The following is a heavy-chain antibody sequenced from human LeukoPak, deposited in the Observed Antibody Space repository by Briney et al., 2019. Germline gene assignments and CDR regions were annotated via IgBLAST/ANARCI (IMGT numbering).Heavy chain of an antibody. V-gene: IGHV3-30*01. Sequence: GGSLRLPCAASGFTLSSYAMHWVRQAPGKGLEWVAVISYDGSNKYYADSVRGRFTISRDNSKNTLYLQMNSLRAEDTAVYYCARADCTNGVCQLDYWGQGTLVTVSS. D-gene: IGHD2-8*01. CDR3: ARADCTNGVCQLDY. CDR1: GFTLSSYA. J-gene: IGHJ4*02. CDR2: ISYDGSNK.